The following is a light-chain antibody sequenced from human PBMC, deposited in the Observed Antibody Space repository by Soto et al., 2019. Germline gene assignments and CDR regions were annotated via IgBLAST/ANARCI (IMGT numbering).Light chain of an antibody. CDR1: QTVGNNY. V-gene: IGKV3-20*01. CDR3: QQNLGVHT. Sequence: EIVLTQSPGTLSLSPGDGATLSCRASQTVGNNYLAWYQQRPGQAPRLLIHGASTRATGIPARFSGSGSGTDFTLTISSLEPEDSAVYYCQQNLGVHTFGQGTKVDIK. J-gene: IGKJ1*01. CDR2: GAS.